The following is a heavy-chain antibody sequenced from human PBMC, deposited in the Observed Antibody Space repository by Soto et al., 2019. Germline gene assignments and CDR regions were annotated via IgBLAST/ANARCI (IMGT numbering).Heavy chain of an antibody. D-gene: IGHD6-13*01. V-gene: IGHV1-46*01. CDR2: INPSGGST. CDR3: ARGGQQQLATGYFDY. Sequence: SVKVSCKASGYTFTSYYMHWVRQAPGQGLEWMGIINPSGGSTSYAQKFQGRVTMTRDTSTSTVYMELSSLRSEDTAVYYCARGGQQQLATGYFDYWGQGXLVTVYS. J-gene: IGHJ4*02. CDR1: GYTFTSYY.